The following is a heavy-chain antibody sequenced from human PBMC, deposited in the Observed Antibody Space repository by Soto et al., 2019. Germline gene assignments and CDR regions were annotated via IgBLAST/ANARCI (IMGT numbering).Heavy chain of an antibody. CDR2: INSDGSST. Sequence: GGSLRLSCAASGFTFSSYWMHWVRQAPGKGLVWVSRINSDGSSTSYADSVKGRFTISRDNAKNTLYLQMNSLRAEDTAVYYCARFEEYYYDSSGYPLRDYWGQGTLVTVS. D-gene: IGHD3-22*01. CDR3: ARFEEYYYDSSGYPLRDY. CDR1: GFTFSSYW. J-gene: IGHJ4*02. V-gene: IGHV3-74*01.